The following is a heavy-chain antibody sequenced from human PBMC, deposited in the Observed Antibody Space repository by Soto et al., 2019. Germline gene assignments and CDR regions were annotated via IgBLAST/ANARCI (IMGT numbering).Heavy chain of an antibody. J-gene: IGHJ6*02. D-gene: IGHD1-26*01. V-gene: IGHV1-8*01. CDR3: ARQWELSGYYYGMDV. CDR2: MNPNSGNT. Sequence: ASVKVSCKASGYTFTSYDINWVRQATGQGLEWMGWMNPNSGNTGYAQKFQGRVTMTRDTSISTAYMELSSLRSEDTAVYYCARQWELSGYYYGMDVWGQGTTVTVSS. CDR1: GYTFTSYD.